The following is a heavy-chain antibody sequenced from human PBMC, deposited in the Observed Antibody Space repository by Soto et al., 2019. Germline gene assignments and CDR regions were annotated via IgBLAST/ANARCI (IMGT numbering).Heavy chain of an antibody. CDR3: ARDLRQNMGGVYYHGMDV. V-gene: IGHV3-53*01. Sequence: EVQLVESGGGLIQPGGSLRLSCAVSGFTVSSNYMTWVRQAPGRGLEWVSIIYSSGRTYYADSVKGRFNISRDYSKNTMYLQMKSLGVDDTAVYYCARDLRQNMGGVYYHGMDVWGQGTTVTVSS. CDR1: GFTVSSNY. J-gene: IGHJ6*02. CDR2: IYSSGRT. D-gene: IGHD1-26*01.